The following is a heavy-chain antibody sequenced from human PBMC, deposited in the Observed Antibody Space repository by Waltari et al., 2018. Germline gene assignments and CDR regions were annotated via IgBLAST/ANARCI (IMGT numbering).Heavy chain of an antibody. CDR2: IVVGSGNT. CDR3: AASSYYYDSSGSLDY. Sequence: QMQLVQSGPEVKKPGTSVKVSCKASGFTFTSSAVQWVRQARGQRLEWIGWIVVGSGNTNYAQKFQERVTITRDMSTSTAYMELSSLRSEDTAVYYCAASSYYYDSSGSLDYWGQGTLVTVSS. V-gene: IGHV1-58*01. J-gene: IGHJ4*02. CDR1: GFTFTSSA. D-gene: IGHD3-22*01.